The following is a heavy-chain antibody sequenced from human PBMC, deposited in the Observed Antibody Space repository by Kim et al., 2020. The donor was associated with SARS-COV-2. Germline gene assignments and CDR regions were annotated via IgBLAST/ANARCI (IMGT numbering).Heavy chain of an antibody. CDR1: GFTFSSYG. J-gene: IGHJ4*02. V-gene: IGHV3-33*05. Sequence: GGSLRLSCAASGFTFSSYGMHWVRQAPGKELEWVAVISYDGSNKYYADSVKGRFTISRDNSKNTLYLQMNSLRAEDTAVYYCAREFGYGRGLPGDYWGQGTLVTVSS. CDR2: ISYDGSNK. CDR3: AREFGYGRGLPGDY. D-gene: IGHD5-12*01.